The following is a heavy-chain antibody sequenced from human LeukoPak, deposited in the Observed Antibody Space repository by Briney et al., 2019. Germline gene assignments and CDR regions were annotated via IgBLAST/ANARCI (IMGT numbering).Heavy chain of an antibody. V-gene: IGHV4-61*02. CDR2: IYTSGST. CDR1: GGSISSGSYY. Sequence: SETLSLTCTVSGGSISSGSYYWSWIRQPAGKGLEWIGRIYTSGSTNYNPSLKSRVTISVDTSKNQFSLKLSSVTAADTAVYYCAREVPPSPGSSGYYSWFDPWGQGTLVTVSS. CDR3: AREVPPSPGSSGYYSWFDP. D-gene: IGHD3-22*01. J-gene: IGHJ5*02.